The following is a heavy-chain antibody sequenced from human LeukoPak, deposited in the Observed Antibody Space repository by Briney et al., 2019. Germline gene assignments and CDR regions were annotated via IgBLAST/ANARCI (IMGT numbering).Heavy chain of an antibody. CDR1: GYTFTSYD. J-gene: IGHJ6*03. V-gene: IGHV1-8*03. CDR2: MNPNSGNT. Sequence: ASVKVSCKASGYTFTSYDINWVRQATGQGLEWMGWMNPNSGNTGYAQKFQGRVTITRNTSISTAYMELSSLRSEDTAVYYCARGGFASSWVYYYYYMDVWGKGTTVTVSS. CDR3: ARGGFASSWVYYYYYMDV. D-gene: IGHD6-13*01.